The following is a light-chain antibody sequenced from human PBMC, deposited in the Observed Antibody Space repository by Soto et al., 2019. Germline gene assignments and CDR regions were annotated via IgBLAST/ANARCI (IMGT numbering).Light chain of an antibody. CDR1: QSACNNF. Sequence: ENVLTQSPGTLSLSPGERATLSCRASQSACNNFLAWYQQTPGQAPRLIMYGVSRRATGLPDRFSGSGSVTDFTLTIGTLEPEDVAVYYCQQYDSSPATFGQGTKVEV. CDR3: QQYDSSPAT. V-gene: IGKV3-20*01. J-gene: IGKJ1*01. CDR2: GVS.